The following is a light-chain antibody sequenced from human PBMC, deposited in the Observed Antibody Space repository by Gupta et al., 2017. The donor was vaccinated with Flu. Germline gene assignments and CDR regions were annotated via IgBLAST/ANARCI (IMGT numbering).Light chain of an antibody. V-gene: IGKV3-20*01. CDR3: QHKDSSPWS. CDR2: GAS. J-gene: IGKJ1*01. Sequence: LTLGASSRATGVPDMFSGSGSGTEFTLTISRREHEDFAVYYCQHKDSSPWSFGQGTKVEIK.